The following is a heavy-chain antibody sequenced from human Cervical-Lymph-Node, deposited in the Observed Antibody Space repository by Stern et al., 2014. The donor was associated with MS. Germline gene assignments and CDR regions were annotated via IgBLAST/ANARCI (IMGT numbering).Heavy chain of an antibody. Sequence: QLQLQESGPGLVKPSQTLSLTCTVSGGSISSGSYYWSWIRQPAGKGLEWIGRINTSGTSPYTPSLKSRVTISTDTSETHFSLNLSSVTAADTAMYYCARENGYSYAYELDYWGQGILVTVSS. CDR1: GGSISSGSYY. CDR2: INTSGTS. J-gene: IGHJ4*02. CDR3: ARENGYSYAYELDY. V-gene: IGHV4-61*02. D-gene: IGHD5-18*01.